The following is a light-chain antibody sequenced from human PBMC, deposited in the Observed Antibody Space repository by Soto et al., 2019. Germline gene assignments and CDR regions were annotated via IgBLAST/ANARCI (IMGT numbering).Light chain of an antibody. CDR3: QQSDSTPT. Sequence: DIQMTQSRPSLSATVGDRVTIKFRASQTINTYLNWYQQRPGKAPKLLIYDASNLETGVPSRFSGSGSGTDFTFTISSLQPEDFATYHCQQSDSTPTFGQGTKVDIK. CDR1: QTINTY. J-gene: IGKJ2*01. V-gene: IGKV1-39*01. CDR2: DAS.